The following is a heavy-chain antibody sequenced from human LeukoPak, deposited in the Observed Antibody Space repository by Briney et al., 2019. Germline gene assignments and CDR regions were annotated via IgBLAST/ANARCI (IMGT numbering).Heavy chain of an antibody. D-gene: IGHD3-9*01. CDR1: GYSISSGYY. CDR2: IYHSGST. Sequence: SETLSLTCAVSGYSISSGYYWGWIRQPPGKGLEWIGSIYHSGSTYYNPSLKSRVTISVDTSKNQFSLKLSSVTAADTAVYYCARVKYYDILTGPERPRYFDYWGQGTLVTVSS. V-gene: IGHV4-38-2*01. CDR3: ARVKYYDILTGPERPRYFDY. J-gene: IGHJ4*02.